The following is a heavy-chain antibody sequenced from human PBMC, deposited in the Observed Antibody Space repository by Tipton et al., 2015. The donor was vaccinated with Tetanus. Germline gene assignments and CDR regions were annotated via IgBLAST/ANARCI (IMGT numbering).Heavy chain of an antibody. CDR2: INHSGST. V-gene: IGHV4-34*01. D-gene: IGHD5-18*01. CDR1: GASFSDYY. J-gene: IGHJ4*02. CDR3: ATRKHGYSYGFDF. Sequence: TLSLTCAVYGASFSDYYWSWIRQAPGKGLEWIGEINHSGSTNHNPSLKSRVTLSVDQSKNQFSLKVNSVTAADTAVYYCATRKHGYSYGFDFWGQGTLVTVSS.